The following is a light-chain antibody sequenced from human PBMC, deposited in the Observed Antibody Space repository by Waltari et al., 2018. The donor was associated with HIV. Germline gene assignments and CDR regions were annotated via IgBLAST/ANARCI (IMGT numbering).Light chain of an antibody. CDR3: GAWDSALGGWL. V-gene: IGLV1-51*01. CDR2: ENT. CDR1: NSNIGNNF. J-gene: IGLJ3*02. Sequence: QSVLTQPPSVSAAPGQKVTISCSGSNSNIGNNFVSWYYHVPGTAPKLLNGENTWRASVIPDRISGSKSGTSATLGISGLQTADEGDYYCGAWDSALGGWLFGGGTKLTV.